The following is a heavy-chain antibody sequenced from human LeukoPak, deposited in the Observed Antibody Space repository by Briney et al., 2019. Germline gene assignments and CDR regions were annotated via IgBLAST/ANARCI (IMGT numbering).Heavy chain of an antibody. CDR1: GFTFSTYN. Sequence: GGSLRLSCAASGFTFSTYNINWVRQAPGKGLEWVSFISSSSSYIYYADSLKGRFTISRDNAKNSLYLQMNSLRAEDTAVYYCARGLLGREDYWGQGTLVTVSS. J-gene: IGHJ4*02. CDR3: ARGLLGREDY. D-gene: IGHD2-8*02. V-gene: IGHV3-21*01. CDR2: ISSSSSYI.